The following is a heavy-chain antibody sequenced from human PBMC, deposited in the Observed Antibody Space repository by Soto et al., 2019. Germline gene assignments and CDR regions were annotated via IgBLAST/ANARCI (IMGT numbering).Heavy chain of an antibody. V-gene: IGHV3-21*01. CDR1: GFTFGSYS. Sequence: GGSLRLSCVASGFTFGSYSMSWVRQAPGKGLQWVSSISSSSSYIYYADSVMGRFTVSRDNAKNSLFLQMNSLRAEDTAVYYCASGYSSSSTYYYYYLDVWGKGTTVTVSS. J-gene: IGHJ6*03. D-gene: IGHD6-6*01. CDR3: ASGYSSSSTYYYYYLDV. CDR2: ISSSSSYI.